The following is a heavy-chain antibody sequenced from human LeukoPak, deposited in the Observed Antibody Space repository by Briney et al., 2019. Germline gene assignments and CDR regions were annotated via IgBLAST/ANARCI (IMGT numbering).Heavy chain of an antibody. CDR2: INTNTGNP. J-gene: IGHJ4*02. V-gene: IGHV7-4-1*02. CDR3: ARFAKDPQLRLGELSLYHRTTDRQIVDY. D-gene: IGHD3-16*02. Sequence: GASVNVSCKASGYTFTRYAMNWVRQAPGQGLEWMGWINTNTGNPTYAQGFTGRFVFSLDTSVSTAYLQISSLKAEDTAVYYCARFAKDPQLRLGELSLYHRTTDRQIVDYWGQGTLVTVSS. CDR1: GYTFTRYA.